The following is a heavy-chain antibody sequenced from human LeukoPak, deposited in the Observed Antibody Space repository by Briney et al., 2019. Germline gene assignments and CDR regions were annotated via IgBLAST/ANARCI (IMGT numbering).Heavy chain of an antibody. V-gene: IGHV4-34*01. CDR3: ATSTTTSPLWYNLYYYYYMDV. CDR1: GGSFSGYY. Sequence: PSETLSLTCAVYGGSFSGYYWSWIRQPPGKGLEWIGEINHSGSTNYNPSLKSRVTISVDTSKNQFSLKLSSVTAADTAVYYCATSTTTSPLWYNLYYYYYMDVWGKGTTVTVSS. J-gene: IGHJ6*03. CDR2: INHSGST. D-gene: IGHD1-1*01.